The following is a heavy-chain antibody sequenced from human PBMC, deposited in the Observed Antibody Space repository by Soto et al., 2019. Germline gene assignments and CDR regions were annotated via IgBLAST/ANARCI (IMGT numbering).Heavy chain of an antibody. V-gene: IGHV1-18*01. D-gene: IGHD2-2*01. J-gene: IGHJ5*02. CDR2: ISAYNGNT. CDR3: ARSRDIVVVPAAIGRYNWFDP. CDR1: GYTFTSYG. Sequence: QVQLVQSGAEVKKPGASVKVSCKASGYTFTSYGISWVRQAPGQGLEWMGWISAYNGNTNYAQKLQGRVTMTTDTSTSTAYMELRSLGSEDTDVYYCARSRDIVVVPAAIGRYNWFDPWGQGTLVTVSS.